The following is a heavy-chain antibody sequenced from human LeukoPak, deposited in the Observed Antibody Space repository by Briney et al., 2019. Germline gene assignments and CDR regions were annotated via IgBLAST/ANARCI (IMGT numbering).Heavy chain of an antibody. D-gene: IGHD3-22*01. CDR3: ARESSGYYSDY. CDR1: GFTFSSYW. Sequence: GGSLRLSCAASGFTFSSYWMSWVRQASGKGLEWVANIKQDGSEKYYVDSVKGRFTISRDNAKNSLYLQMNSLRAEDTAVYYCARESSGYYSDYWGQGTLVTVSS. J-gene: IGHJ4*02. V-gene: IGHV3-7*01. CDR2: IKQDGSEK.